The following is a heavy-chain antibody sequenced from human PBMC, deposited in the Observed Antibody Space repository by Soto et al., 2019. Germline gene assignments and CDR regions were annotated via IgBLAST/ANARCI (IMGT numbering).Heavy chain of an antibody. Sequence: QVQLVESGGGVVQPGTSLRLSCAASGLTFSSFGMPWVRQAPGKGLEWVAVIWYDRSNKYYADSVKGRFTISRDNSKNTLYLQMNSLRAEDTAVYYCARDWDSSSWYSDAFDIWGQGTMVTVSS. D-gene: IGHD6-13*01. CDR3: ARDWDSSSWYSDAFDI. J-gene: IGHJ3*02. V-gene: IGHV3-33*01. CDR2: IWYDRSNK. CDR1: GLTFSSFG.